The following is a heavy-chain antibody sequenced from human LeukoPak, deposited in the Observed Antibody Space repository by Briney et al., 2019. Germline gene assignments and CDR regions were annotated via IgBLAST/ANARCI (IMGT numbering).Heavy chain of an antibody. Sequence: PGGSLRLSCAASGFTFSSYAMSWVRQAPGKGLEWVSVIYSGGSTYYADSVKGRFTISRDNSKNTLYLQMNSLRAEDTAIYYCARVRGYSGYEGRYYYYGMDVWGQGTTVTVSS. J-gene: IGHJ6*02. D-gene: IGHD5-12*01. V-gene: IGHV3-53*01. CDR2: IYSGGST. CDR1: GFTFSSYA. CDR3: ARVRGYSGYEGRYYYYGMDV.